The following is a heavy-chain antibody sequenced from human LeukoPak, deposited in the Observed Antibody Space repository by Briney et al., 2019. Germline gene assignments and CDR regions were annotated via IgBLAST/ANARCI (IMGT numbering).Heavy chain of an antibody. D-gene: IGHD3-22*01. CDR1: GGSFSGYY. V-gene: IGHV4-34*01. Sequence: SETLSLTCAVYGGSFSGYYWSRIRQPPGKGLEWIGEINHSGSTNYNPSLKSRVTISVDTSKNQFSLKLSSVTAADTAVYYCARGPLGYYYDSSGYYFDYWGQGTLVTVSS. CDR3: ARGPLGYYYDSSGYYFDY. J-gene: IGHJ4*02. CDR2: INHSGST.